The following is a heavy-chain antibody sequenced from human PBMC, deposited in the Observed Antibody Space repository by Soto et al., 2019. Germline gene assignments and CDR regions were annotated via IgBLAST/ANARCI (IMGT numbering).Heavy chain of an antibody. Sequence: PGWSLRLSCAASGFAVSNYEMNWVRQAPGKGLEGVSYISLSGSTIYYADSVKGRFTISRDDAKNSLYLQMDSLRADDTAVYYCARESFRASPNCFDYWVQG. V-gene: IGHV3-48*03. CDR2: ISLSGSTI. CDR1: GFAVSNYE. CDR3: ARESFRASPNCFDY. J-gene: IGHJ4*02.